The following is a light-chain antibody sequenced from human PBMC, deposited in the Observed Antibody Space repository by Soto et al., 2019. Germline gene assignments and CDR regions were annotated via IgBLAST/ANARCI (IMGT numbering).Light chain of an antibody. CDR1: QSVSSSY. CDR2: GAS. CDR3: QQYGSSHLYT. V-gene: IGKV3-20*01. Sequence: EIVLTQSPGTLSLSPGERATLSCRASQSVSSSYLAWYQQKPGQAPRLLIYGASSRATGIPDRFSGSGSGTDFTLTISRLEPEYFAVYYCQQYGSSHLYTFGQGTKLEIK. J-gene: IGKJ2*01.